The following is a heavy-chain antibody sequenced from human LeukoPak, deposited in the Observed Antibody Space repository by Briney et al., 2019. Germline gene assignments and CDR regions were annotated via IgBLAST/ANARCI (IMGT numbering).Heavy chain of an antibody. CDR1: GFTFSSYA. V-gene: IGHV3-30-3*01. CDR2: ISYDGSNK. J-gene: IGHJ4*02. D-gene: IGHD6-6*01. Sequence: GGSLRLSCAASGFTFSSYAMHWVRQASGKGLEWVAVISYDGSNKYYADSVKGRFTISRDNSKNTLYLQMNSLRAEDTAVYYCARGRSIAARPAFDYWGQGTLVTVSS. CDR3: ARGRSIAARPAFDY.